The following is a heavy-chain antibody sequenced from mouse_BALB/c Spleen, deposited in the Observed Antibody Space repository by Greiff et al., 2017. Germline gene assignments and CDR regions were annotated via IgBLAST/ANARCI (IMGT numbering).Heavy chain of an antibody. Sequence: EVQVVEPGGGLVKPGGSLKLSCAASGFTFSSYAMSWVRQSPEKRLEWVAEISSGGSYTYYADTVTGRITISRDNAKNTLYLGMSSLRSEDTAMYYCATYGNYAAMDYWGQGTSVTVSS. J-gene: IGHJ4*01. V-gene: IGHV5-9-4*01. D-gene: IGHD2-10*02. CDR1: GFTFSSYA. CDR2: ISSGGSYT. CDR3: ATYGNYAAMDY.